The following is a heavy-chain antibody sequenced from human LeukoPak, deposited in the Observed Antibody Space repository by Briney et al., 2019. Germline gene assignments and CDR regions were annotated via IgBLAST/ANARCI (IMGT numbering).Heavy chain of an antibody. CDR3: ARGGVLRYFDWLSPGWWFDP. CDR1: GYTFTSYY. CDR2: INPSGGST. J-gene: IGHJ5*02. D-gene: IGHD3-9*01. V-gene: IGHV1-46*01. Sequence: GASVKVSCKASGYTFTSYYMHWVRQAPGQGLEWMGIINPSGGSTSYAQKFQGRVTMTRDMSTSTVYMELSSLRSEDTAVYYCARGGVLRYFDWLSPGWWFDPWGQGTLVTVSS.